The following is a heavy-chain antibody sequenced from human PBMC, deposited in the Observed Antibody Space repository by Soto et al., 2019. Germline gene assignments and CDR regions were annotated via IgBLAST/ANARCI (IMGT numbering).Heavy chain of an antibody. CDR1: GYTFTSYG. Sequence: ASVKVSCKASGYTFTSYGISWVRQAPGQGLEWMGWISAYNGNTNYAQKLQGRVTMTTDTSTSTAYMELRSLRSDDTAVYYCARGILLRYSDWSSRGFWYFDYWGQGTLVTVSS. D-gene: IGHD3-9*01. J-gene: IGHJ4*02. V-gene: IGHV1-18*04. CDR2: ISAYNGNT. CDR3: ARGILLRYSDWSSRGFWYFDY.